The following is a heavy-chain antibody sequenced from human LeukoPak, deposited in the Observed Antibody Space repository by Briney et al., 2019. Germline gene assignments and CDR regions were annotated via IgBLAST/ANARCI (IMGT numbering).Heavy chain of an antibody. J-gene: IGHJ3*02. CDR1: GGTFSSYA. CDR2: IIPILGIA. V-gene: IGHV1-69*04. CDR3: ARGPGTYYHDSSGLGAFDI. Sequence: ASVKVSCKASGGTFSSYAISWVRQAPGQGLEWMGRIIPILGIANYAQKFQGRVTITADKSTSTAYMELSSLRSEDTAVYYCARGPGTYYHDSSGLGAFDIWGQGTMVTVSS. D-gene: IGHD3-22*01.